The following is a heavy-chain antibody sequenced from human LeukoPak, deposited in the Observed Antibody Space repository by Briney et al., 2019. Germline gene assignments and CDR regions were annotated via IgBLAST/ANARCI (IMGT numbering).Heavy chain of an antibody. V-gene: IGHV4-31*03. J-gene: IGHJ4*02. CDR3: ARAMSGWNPRNDYFDY. D-gene: IGHD1-1*01. CDR1: GGSISSGGYY. Sequence: SETLSLTCTVSGGSISSGGYYWSWIRQHPGKGLEWIGCIYYSRSTYYNPSLKSRVTISVDTSKSQFSLKLSSVTAADTAVYYCARAMSGWNPRNDYFDYWGQGTLVTVSS. CDR2: IYYSRST.